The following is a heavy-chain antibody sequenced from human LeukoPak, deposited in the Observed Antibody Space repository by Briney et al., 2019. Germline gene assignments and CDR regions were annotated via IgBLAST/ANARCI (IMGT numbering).Heavy chain of an antibody. CDR1: GGSISSGSYY. J-gene: IGHJ6*03. Sequence: SETLSLTCTVSGGSISSGSYYWSWIRQPAGKGLEWIGRIYTSGSTNYNPSLKSRVTMSVDTSKNQFSLKLSSVTAADTAVYFCARGRVSPSTWYSIYSYSFYMDVGGKGTAVTVS. CDR3: ARGRVSPSTWYSIYSYSFYMDV. CDR2: IYTSGST. D-gene: IGHD1-1*01. V-gene: IGHV4-61*02.